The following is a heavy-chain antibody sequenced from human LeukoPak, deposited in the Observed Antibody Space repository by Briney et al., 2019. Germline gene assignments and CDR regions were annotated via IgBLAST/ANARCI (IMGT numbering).Heavy chain of an antibody. CDR1: GGSISSGDYY. V-gene: IGHV4-30-4*01. Sequence: SETLSLTCTVSGGSISSGDYYWSWIRQPPGKGLEWIGYIYYSGSTYYNPSLKSRVTISVDTSKNQFSLKLSSVTAADTAVYYCAREPGVSSSWILNALDIWGQGTMVTVSS. CDR2: IYYSGST. CDR3: AREPGVSSSWILNALDI. J-gene: IGHJ3*02. D-gene: IGHD6-13*01.